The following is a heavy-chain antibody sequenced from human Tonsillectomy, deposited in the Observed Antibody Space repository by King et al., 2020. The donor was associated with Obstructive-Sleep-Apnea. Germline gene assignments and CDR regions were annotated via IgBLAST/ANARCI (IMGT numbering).Heavy chain of an antibody. J-gene: IGHJ4*02. D-gene: IGHD2-15*01. Sequence: LQLQESGPGQVKPSETLSLTCSVSGGSISSSSYYWGWIRQPPGKGLEWIGSIYYSGRTYYNPSLKSRVTISAETSKNQFSLKLSSVTAADTAVYYCASKPDIVVVVAAEFYFDYWGQGTLVTVSS. CDR3: ASKPDIVVVVAAEFYFDY. V-gene: IGHV4-39*07. CDR2: IYYSGRT. CDR1: GGSISSSSYY.